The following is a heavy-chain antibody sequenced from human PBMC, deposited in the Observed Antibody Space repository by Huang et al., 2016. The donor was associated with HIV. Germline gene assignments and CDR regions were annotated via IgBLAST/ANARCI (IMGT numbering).Heavy chain of an antibody. V-gene: IGHV1-24*01. Sequence: QVQLVQSGAEVKKPGASVKVSCKVSGYPLTEFSIHWVRQAPGKGLEWMGGVAPEHGDTIYAPNFQGRGTMTDDTSTDTAYMELHSLRPEDTAVYYCAAGYDTYYDIWGQGTMVIASS. CDR2: VAPEHGDT. CDR1: GYPLTEFS. CDR3: AAGYDTYYDI. D-gene: IGHD2-21*01. J-gene: IGHJ3*02.